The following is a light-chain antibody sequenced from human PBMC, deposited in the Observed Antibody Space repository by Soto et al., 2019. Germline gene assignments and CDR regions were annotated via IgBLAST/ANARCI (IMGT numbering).Light chain of an antibody. CDR3: QQYSGYSRT. CDR1: QSISSW. Sequence: DIQMTQSPSTLAASVGDRVTITCRASQSISSWLAWYQQKPGEAPKLLIYNASSLESGVPSRFSGSGSETEFTLTVSSLQPDDFATYYCQQYSGYSRTFGQGTKVEIK. J-gene: IGKJ1*01. CDR2: NAS. V-gene: IGKV1-5*03.